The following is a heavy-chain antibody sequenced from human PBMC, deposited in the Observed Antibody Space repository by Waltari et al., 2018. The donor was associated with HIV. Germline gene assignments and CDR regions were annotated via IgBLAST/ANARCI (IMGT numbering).Heavy chain of an antibody. J-gene: IGHJ4*02. Sequence: EVQLVESGGGLVKPGGSLRLSCTASGFAFDRYSMNWVRQAPGKGAGGVSGISSSSYYIYYADSVRGRFTISRDNARNSLYLEMKRLRAEDTAVYYCARDRGGYTYVGRADYWGQGTLVTVSS. CDR2: ISSSSYYI. CDR1: GFAFDRYS. V-gene: IGHV3-21*06. CDR3: ARDRGGYTYVGRADY. D-gene: IGHD5-18*01.